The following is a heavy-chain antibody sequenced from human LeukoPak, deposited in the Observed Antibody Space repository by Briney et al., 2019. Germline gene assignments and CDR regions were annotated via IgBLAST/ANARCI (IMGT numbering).Heavy chain of an antibody. D-gene: IGHD3-22*01. CDR1: GFTFSGYA. CDR3: AKGSGYDPAYDAFDI. Sequence: GGSLRLSCAASGFTFSGYAMSWVPQAPGKGLKWVSAISGSGGSTYHADSVKGRFSTSRDNSNNTLYLQMNSLRAEDTAVYYCAKGSGYDPAYDAFDIWGQGTMVSVSS. J-gene: IGHJ3*02. V-gene: IGHV3-23*01. CDR2: ISGSGGST.